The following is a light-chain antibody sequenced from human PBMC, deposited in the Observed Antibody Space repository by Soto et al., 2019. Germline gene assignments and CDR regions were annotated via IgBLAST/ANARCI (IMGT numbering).Light chain of an antibody. J-gene: IGLJ2*01. CDR3: CSYAGSFVV. CDR2: EVS. Sequence: ALTQPASVSGSPGQSITISCTGTSSDVGSYNLVSWYQQHPGKAPKLMIYEVSKRPSGVSNRFSGSKSGNTASLTISGLQAEDEADYYCCSYAGSFVVFGGGTKLTVL. CDR1: SSDVGSYNL. V-gene: IGLV2-23*02.